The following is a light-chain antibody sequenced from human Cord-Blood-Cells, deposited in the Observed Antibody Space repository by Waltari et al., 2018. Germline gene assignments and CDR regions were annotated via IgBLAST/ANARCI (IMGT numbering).Light chain of an antibody. V-gene: IGLV6-57*01. CDR3: QSYDSSNHVV. CDR2: EDN. CDR1: SGSIASNY. J-gene: IGLJ2*01. Sequence: NFMLTQPHSVSESPGKTVTISCTRSSGSIASNYVRWYQQRPGSSPTTVIYEDNQRPSGVPDRFSGSIDNSSNSASLTISGLKTEDEADYYCQSYDSSNHVVFGGGTKLTVL.